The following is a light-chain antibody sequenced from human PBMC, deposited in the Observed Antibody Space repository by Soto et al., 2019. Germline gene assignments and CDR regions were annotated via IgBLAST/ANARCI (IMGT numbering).Light chain of an antibody. CDR3: GAWDGSLRLYV. Sequence: QSALTQPPSVSAAPGQTVTISCSGSSSNIGNNYVSWYQQLPGEAPKLLIYDSNKRPSGIPERFSASKSGTSATLAITGLQTGDEADYYCGAWDGSLRLYVFGTGT. CDR2: DSN. J-gene: IGLJ1*01. CDR1: SSNIGNNY. V-gene: IGLV1-51*01.